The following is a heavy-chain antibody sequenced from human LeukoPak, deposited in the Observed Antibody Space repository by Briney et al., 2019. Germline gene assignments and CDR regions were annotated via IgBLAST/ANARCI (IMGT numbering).Heavy chain of an antibody. V-gene: IGHV3-23*01. D-gene: IGHD5-12*01. J-gene: IGHJ4*02. CDR2: ISGSGGST. Sequence: PGGSLRLSCAASGFTFSSYAMSWVRQAPGKGLEWVSAISGSGGSTYYADSVKGRFTISRDNSKNTVYLQMNRLRAEDTAVYYCAKGGGYSGYEIFDYWGQGTLVTVSS. CDR3: AKGGGYSGYEIFDY. CDR1: GFTFSSYA.